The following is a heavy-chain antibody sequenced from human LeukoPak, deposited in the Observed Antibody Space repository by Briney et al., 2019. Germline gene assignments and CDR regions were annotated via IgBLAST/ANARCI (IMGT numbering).Heavy chain of an antibody. CDR3: ARDLLYCNSTNCYGAYFDY. CDR2: IYYSGDT. J-gene: IGHJ4*02. D-gene: IGHD2-2*01. Sequence: SETLSLTCTVSGGSISSSSYYWGWIRQPPGKGLEWIGTIYYSGDTYYSPSLTSRLTMSVDTSKNQFSLKLRSVTAADTAVYYCARDLLYCNSTNCYGAYFDYWGQGTLVTVSS. CDR1: GGSISSSSYY. V-gene: IGHV4-39*07.